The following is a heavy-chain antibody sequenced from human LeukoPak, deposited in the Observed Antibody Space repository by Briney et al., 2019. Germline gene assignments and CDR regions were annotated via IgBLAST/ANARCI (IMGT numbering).Heavy chain of an antibody. D-gene: IGHD3-9*01. CDR3: ARRQIRYFDWLSPYYMDV. CDR2: INPNSGGT. CDR1: GYTFTGYY. V-gene: IGHV1-2*02. J-gene: IGHJ6*03. Sequence: ASVKVSCKASGYTFTGYYMHWVRQAPGQGLEWMGWINPNSGGTNYAQKLQGRVTMTTDTSTSTAYMELRSLRSDDTAVYYCARRQIRYFDWLSPYYMDVWGKGTTVTVSS.